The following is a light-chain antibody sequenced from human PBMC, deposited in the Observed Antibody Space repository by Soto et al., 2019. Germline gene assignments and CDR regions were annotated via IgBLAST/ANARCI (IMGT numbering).Light chain of an antibody. V-gene: IGLV2-14*01. J-gene: IGLJ1*01. CDR3: GSYTTSLYV. Sequence: QSALTQPASVSGSPGQSITISCTGTSSDVGGYNYVSWYQHHPGKAPKLLIYEVSNRPSGVSDRFSGSKSGNTASLTISGLQAEDESEYYCGSYTTSLYVFGSGTKLTVL. CDR2: EVS. CDR1: SSDVGGYNY.